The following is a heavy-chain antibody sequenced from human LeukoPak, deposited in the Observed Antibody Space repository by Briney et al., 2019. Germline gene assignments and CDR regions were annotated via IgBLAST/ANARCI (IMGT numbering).Heavy chain of an antibody. Sequence: PSETLSLTCTVSGGSISNYYWSWIRQPPGKGLEWIGYIYYSGSTNYNPSLKSRVTISVDTSKNQFSLKLSSVTAADTAVYYCARDRAGFDYWGQGTLVTVSS. V-gene: IGHV4-59*01. J-gene: IGHJ4*02. CDR1: GGSISNYY. CDR3: ARDRAGFDY. CDR2: IYYSGST. D-gene: IGHD6-13*01.